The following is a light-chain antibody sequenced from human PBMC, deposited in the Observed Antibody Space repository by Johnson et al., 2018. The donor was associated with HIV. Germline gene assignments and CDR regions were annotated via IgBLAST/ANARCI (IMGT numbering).Light chain of an antibody. J-gene: IGLJ1*01. CDR3: GTWDSSRSAGV. Sequence: QSVLTQPPSVSAAPGQTVNISCSGNVSNIESYFVSWYQQLPGAAPTLLIYEDNKRPSGIPDRFSGSKSGTSATLGITGLQTGDEADYYCGTWDSSRSAGVFGTGTKVTVL. CDR1: VSNIESYF. V-gene: IGLV1-51*02. CDR2: EDN.